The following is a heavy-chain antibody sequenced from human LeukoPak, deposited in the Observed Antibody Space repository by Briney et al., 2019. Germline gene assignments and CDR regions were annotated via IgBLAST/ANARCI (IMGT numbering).Heavy chain of an antibody. D-gene: IGHD3-22*01. V-gene: IGHV3-23*01. CDR2: ISGSGGST. CDR3: AKDGWRYYDSSGYYLPDY. J-gene: IGHJ4*01. Sequence: PGGSLRLSCAASGFTFSSYAMSWVRQAPGKGLEWVSAISGSGGSTYYADSVKGRFTISRDNSKNALYLQMNSLRAEDTAVYYCAKDGWRYYDSSGYYLPDYWGHGTLVTVSS. CDR1: GFTFSSYA.